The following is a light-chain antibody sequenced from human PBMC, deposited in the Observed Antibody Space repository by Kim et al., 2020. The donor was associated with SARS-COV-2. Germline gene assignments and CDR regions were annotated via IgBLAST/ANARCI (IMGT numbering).Light chain of an antibody. CDR3: QQYNNWPYT. CDR2: GAS. CDR1: QSVSSN. J-gene: IGKJ2*01. Sequence: IVMTQSPATLSVSPGERATLSCRASQSVSSNLAWYQQKPGQAPSLLIYGASTRATGIPSRFSGSGSGTEFTLTISSLQSEDFAVYSCQQYNNWPYTFGQGTKLEI. V-gene: IGKV3-15*01.